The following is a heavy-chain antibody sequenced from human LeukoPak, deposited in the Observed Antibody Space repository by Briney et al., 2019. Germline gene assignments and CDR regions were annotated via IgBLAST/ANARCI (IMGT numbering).Heavy chain of an antibody. D-gene: IGHD3-22*01. V-gene: IGHV4-34*01. CDR1: GGSFSGYY. J-gene: IGHJ4*02. Sequence: SSETLSLTCAVYGGSFSGYYWSWIRQPPGKGLEWIGEINHSGSTNYNPSLKSRVTISLDTSKNQFSLKLSSVTAADTAVYFCARNDYYDGTGNYWGQGTLVTVSS. CDR3: ARNDYYDGTGNY. CDR2: INHSGST.